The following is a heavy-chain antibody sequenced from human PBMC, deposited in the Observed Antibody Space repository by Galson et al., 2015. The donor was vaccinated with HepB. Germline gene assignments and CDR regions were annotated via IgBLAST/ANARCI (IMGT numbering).Heavy chain of an antibody. J-gene: IGHJ6*03. Sequence: SVKVSCKASGYTFTLYAMHWVRQSPRQRREWMGWINAGNGNTKYSQKFQGRVTITRDTSASTAYMELRSLRSEDTAVYYCARADYGNGFDYMDVWGKGTTVTVSS. D-gene: IGHD4-11*01. V-gene: IGHV1-3*01. CDR1: GYTFTLYA. CDR3: ARADYGNGFDYMDV. CDR2: INAGNGNT.